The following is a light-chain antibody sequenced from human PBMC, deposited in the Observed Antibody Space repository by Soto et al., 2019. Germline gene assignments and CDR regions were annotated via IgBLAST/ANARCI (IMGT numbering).Light chain of an antibody. Sequence: QAVVTQPPSVSGAPGQSVTISCTGSSSNIGADYDVHWYQQVPGTAPKLLIYGNINRPSGVSDRFSGSKSGTSASLAITGLQAEDEADYYCQSYDSSLSGSWVFGGGTKLTVL. J-gene: IGLJ3*02. CDR1: SSNIGADYD. CDR3: QSYDSSLSGSWV. CDR2: GNI. V-gene: IGLV1-40*01.